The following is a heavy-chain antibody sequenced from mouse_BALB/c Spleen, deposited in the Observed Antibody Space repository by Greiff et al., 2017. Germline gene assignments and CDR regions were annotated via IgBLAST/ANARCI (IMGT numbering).Heavy chain of an antibody. CDR2: IDPYYGGT. V-gene: IGHV1-39*01. CDR1: GYSFTGYN. J-gene: IGHJ1*01. Sequence: VHVKQSGPELEKPGASVKISCKASGYSFTGYNMNWVKQSNGKSLEWIGNIDPYYGGTSYNQKFKGKATLTVDKSSSTAYMQLKSLTSEDSAVYYCARDYYGSSYGYFDVWGAGTTVTVSS. CDR3: ARDYYGSSYGYFDV. D-gene: IGHD1-1*01.